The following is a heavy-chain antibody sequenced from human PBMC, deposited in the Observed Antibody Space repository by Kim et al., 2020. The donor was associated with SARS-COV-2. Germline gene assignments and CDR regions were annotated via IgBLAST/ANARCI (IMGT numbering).Heavy chain of an antibody. Sequence: NHAKKFQGRIAITADESTSTAYRELSSLRSEDTAVYYCAREVALAGVLDYWGQGTLVTVSS. D-gene: IGHD2-15*01. J-gene: IGHJ4*02. CDR3: AREVALAGVLDY. V-gene: IGHV1-69*01.